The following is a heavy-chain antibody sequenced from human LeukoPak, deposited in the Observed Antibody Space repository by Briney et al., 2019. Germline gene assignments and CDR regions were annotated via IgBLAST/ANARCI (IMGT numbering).Heavy chain of an antibody. J-gene: IGHJ4*02. Sequence: ASVKVSCKASGYTFTNSALNWVRQAPGQGLEWVGWINTNSGYPAYARGFTGRFVFSLDTSVNTAYLQISSLKAEDTAVYYCARDDYSHYLSNFDYWGQGTLVTVSS. D-gene: IGHD4-11*01. CDR1: GYTFTNSA. CDR2: INTNSGYP. CDR3: ARDDYSHYLSNFDY. V-gene: IGHV7-4-1*02.